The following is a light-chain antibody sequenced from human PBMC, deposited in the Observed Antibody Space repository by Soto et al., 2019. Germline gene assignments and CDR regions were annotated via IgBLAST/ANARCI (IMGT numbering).Light chain of an antibody. CDR3: QQYNNWPRT. V-gene: IGKV3-15*01. CDR1: QSVSSN. CDR2: GAS. Sequence: EIVMTQSPATLSVSPGERATLSCRASQSVSSNLAWYQQKPGQAPRLLIYGASTRATGIPARFSGSGSGTESTLTISSLQSEDFVVYDCQQYNNWPRTFGQGTKVEVK. J-gene: IGKJ1*01.